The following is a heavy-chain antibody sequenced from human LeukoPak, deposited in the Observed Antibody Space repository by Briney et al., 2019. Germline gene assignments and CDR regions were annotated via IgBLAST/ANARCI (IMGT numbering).Heavy chain of an antibody. J-gene: IGHJ4*02. V-gene: IGHV3-23*01. CDR2: ISGGAVSS. Sequence: GGSLRLSCAASGFTFRSYAMSWVRQAPGKGLEWVSTISGGAVSSYYADSVRGRFTISRDNSKNTLYLQMNGLRAEDTALYYCAKDAPGYSCISDYWGQGTLVTVSS. D-gene: IGHD5-18*01. CDR3: AKDAPGYSCISDY. CDR1: GFTFRSYA.